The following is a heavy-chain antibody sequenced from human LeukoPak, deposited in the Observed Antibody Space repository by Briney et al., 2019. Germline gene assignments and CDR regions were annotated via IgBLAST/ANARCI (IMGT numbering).Heavy chain of an antibody. Sequence: KPSETLSLTCTVSGGSISSYYWSWIRQPPGKGLEWIGEIKYSGSTKYNPSLKSRVTISVDTSKNQFSLNLSSVTAADTAVYYCAREWLSYGMDVWGQGTTVTVSS. CDR1: GGSISSYY. CDR3: AREWLSYGMDV. CDR2: IKYSGST. J-gene: IGHJ6*02. V-gene: IGHV4-34*01. D-gene: IGHD3-22*01.